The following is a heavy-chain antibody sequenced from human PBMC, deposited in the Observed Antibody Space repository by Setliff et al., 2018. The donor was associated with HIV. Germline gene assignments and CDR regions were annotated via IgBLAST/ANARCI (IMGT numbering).Heavy chain of an antibody. CDR2: ISRSRSHI. Sequence: GGSLRLSCAASGFTFSSYSMNWVRQAPGKGLEWVSSISRSRSHIYYADSVKGRFTISRDNAKNSLYLQMSSLRAEDTAVYYCARVVTIFGVVDGYNWFDPWGQGTLVTVSS. CDR3: ARVVTIFGVVDGYNWFDP. V-gene: IGHV3-21*01. D-gene: IGHD3-3*01. J-gene: IGHJ5*02. CDR1: GFTFSSYS.